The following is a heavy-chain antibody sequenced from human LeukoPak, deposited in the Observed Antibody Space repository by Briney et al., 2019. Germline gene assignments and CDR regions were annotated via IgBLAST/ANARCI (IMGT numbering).Heavy chain of an antibody. CDR1: GGSISSYY. CDR2: IYYSGST. J-gene: IGHJ4*02. D-gene: IGHD3-10*01. Sequence: PSETLSLTCTVSGGSISSYYWSWIRQPPGKGLEWIGYIYYSGSTNYNPSLKSRVTISVDTSKNQFSLKLSSVTAADTAVYYCARGRGITMVRGVIQPFDYWGQGTLVTVSS. CDR3: ARGRGITMVRGVIQPFDY. V-gene: IGHV4-59*01.